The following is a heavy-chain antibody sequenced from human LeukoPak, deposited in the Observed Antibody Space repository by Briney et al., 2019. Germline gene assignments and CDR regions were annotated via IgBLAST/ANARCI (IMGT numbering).Heavy chain of an antibody. Sequence: GESLMSSFKGSGYIFSSYWISWVRQMPGKGLEWMGRIDPSDSYTNYSPSFQGHVTISADKSISTAYLQWSSLKASDTAMYYCARQPYNSSAYGMDVWGQGTTVTVSS. CDR3: ARQPYNSSAYGMDV. CDR2: IDPSDSYT. J-gene: IGHJ6*02. V-gene: IGHV5-10-1*01. CDR1: GYIFSSYW. D-gene: IGHD6-6*01.